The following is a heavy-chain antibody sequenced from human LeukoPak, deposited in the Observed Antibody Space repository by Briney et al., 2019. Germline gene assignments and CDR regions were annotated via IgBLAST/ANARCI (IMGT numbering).Heavy chain of an antibody. CDR3: AREPLADARVARPGRIGATDNGYYYYGMDI. V-gene: IGHV1-2*04. D-gene: IGHD6-13*01. Sequence: EASVKVTCKASGYTFTSYYMHWVRQPPGQGLEWMGCINHNSGATNNPQNFHGWATMTRDTSISTAYMEVSRLRSDDTAVYYCAREPLADARVARPGRIGATDNGYYYYGMDIWGKGTTVTVSS. CDR2: INHNSGAT. J-gene: IGHJ6*04. CDR1: GYTFTSYY.